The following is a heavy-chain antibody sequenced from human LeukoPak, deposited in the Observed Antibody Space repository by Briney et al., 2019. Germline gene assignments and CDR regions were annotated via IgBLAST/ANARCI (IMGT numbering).Heavy chain of an antibody. CDR2: IYYSGST. V-gene: IGHV4-59*01. CDR3: ARASLSNWFDP. CDR1: GGSISSYY. J-gene: IGHJ5*02. Sequence: SETLSLTCTVSGGSISSYYWSWIRQPPGKGLEWIGYIYYSGSTNYNPSLKSRVTISVDTSKNQFSLKLSSVIAADTAVYYCARASLSNWFDPWGQGTLVTVPS.